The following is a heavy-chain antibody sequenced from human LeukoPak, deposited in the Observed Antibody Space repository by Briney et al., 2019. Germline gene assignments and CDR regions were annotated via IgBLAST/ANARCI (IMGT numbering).Heavy chain of an antibody. J-gene: IGHJ4*02. CDR2: IYYSGST. CDR1: GGSISSYY. CDR3: ARDINYSDSD. D-gene: IGHD3-22*01. Sequence: SETLSLTCTVSGGSISSYYWSWIRQPPGKGLEWIGYIYYSGSTNYNPSLKSRVTISVDTSKNQFSLKLSSVTAADTAVYYCARDINYSDSDWGQGTLVTVSS. V-gene: IGHV4-59*12.